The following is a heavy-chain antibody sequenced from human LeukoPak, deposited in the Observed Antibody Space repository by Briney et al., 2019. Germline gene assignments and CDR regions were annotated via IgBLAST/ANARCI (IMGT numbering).Heavy chain of an antibody. CDR3: TTEGTGDPVFDY. J-gene: IGHJ4*02. Sequence: GGSLRLSCAASGSTFSNAWMSWVRQAPGKGLEWVGRIKSKTDGGTTDYAAPVKGRFTISRDDSKNTLYLQMNSLKTEDTAVYYCTTEGTGDPVFDYWGQGTLVTVSS. CDR2: IKSKTDGGTT. V-gene: IGHV3-15*01. D-gene: IGHD7-27*01. CDR1: GSTFSNAW.